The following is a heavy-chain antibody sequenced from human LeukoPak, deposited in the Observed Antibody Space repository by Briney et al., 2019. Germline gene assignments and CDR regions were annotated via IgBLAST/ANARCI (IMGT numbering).Heavy chain of an antibody. Sequence: PSETLSLTCTLSGGSITGYYWSWARQPPGKGLEWIGYIYYSGSTNYNPSLKSRVTISVDTSKNQFSLKLTSVTAADTAVYYCARDGGCSSTNCYPAAFDIWGQGTMITVSS. CDR2: IYYSGST. D-gene: IGHD2-2*01. J-gene: IGHJ3*02. CDR3: ARDGGCSSTNCYPAAFDI. CDR1: GGSITGYY. V-gene: IGHV4-59*01.